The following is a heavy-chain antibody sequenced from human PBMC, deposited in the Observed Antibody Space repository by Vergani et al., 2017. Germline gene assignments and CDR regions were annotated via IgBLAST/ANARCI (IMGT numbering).Heavy chain of an antibody. V-gene: IGHV4-39*01. J-gene: IGHJ3*01. CDR1: GMSISNYNYY. CDR2: IYDSRNN. D-gene: IGHD6-6*01. CDR3: ARHLRQLARSDVFDL. Sequence: QLQLQESCPRLVKPSETLSLTCSLSGMSISNYNYYWVWIRQPPGKGLEWIGSIYDSRNNNYRPSLKSRVSISVDPSKNQFSLNLTSVTAADTAVYYCARHLRQLARSDVFDLWGHGIVVTVSS.